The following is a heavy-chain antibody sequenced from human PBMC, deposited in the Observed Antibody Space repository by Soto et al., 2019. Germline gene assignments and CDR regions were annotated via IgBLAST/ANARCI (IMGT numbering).Heavy chain of an antibody. V-gene: IGHV3-48*01. CDR2: ISSSSSTI. CDR3: ARDLSLNWFDS. Sequence: EVQLVESGGGLVQPGGSLRLSCAASGFTFNTYSMNWVRQAPGKGLEWISYISSSSSTIYYADSVKGRFTISRDNAKKSLYLQMNTLRAEDTAVYYCARDLSLNWFDSWGQGTLVTVS. J-gene: IGHJ5*01. CDR1: GFTFNTYS.